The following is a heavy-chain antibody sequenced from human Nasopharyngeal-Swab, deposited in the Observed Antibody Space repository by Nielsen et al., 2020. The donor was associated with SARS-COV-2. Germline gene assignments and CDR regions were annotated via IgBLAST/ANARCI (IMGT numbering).Heavy chain of an antibody. D-gene: IGHD2/OR15-2a*01. V-gene: IGHV4-38-2*02. J-gene: IGHJ4*02. CDR3: ARVENDYGDY. CDR1: GYSISSGYY. CDR2: IYHSGST. Sequence: SETLSPTCTVSGYSISSGYYWGWIRQPPGKGLEWIGSIYHSGSTYYNPSLKSRVTISVDTSKNQFSLKLSSVTAADTAVYYCARVENDYGDYWGQGTLVTVSS.